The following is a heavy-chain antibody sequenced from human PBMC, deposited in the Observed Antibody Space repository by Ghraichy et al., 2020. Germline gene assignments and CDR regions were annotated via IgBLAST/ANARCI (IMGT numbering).Heavy chain of an antibody. CDR2: ISNSSSTI. J-gene: IGHJ4*02. CDR3: ARGGGFDY. D-gene: IGHD3-16*01. Sequence: GGSLRLSCGASGFTISRDSMNWVRQAPGKGLEWVSYISNSSSTIYYADSVKGRFTISRDNAKKSLYLQMNSLRDEDTAVYYCARGGGFDYWGQGTLVTVSS. V-gene: IGHV3-48*02. CDR1: GFTISRDS.